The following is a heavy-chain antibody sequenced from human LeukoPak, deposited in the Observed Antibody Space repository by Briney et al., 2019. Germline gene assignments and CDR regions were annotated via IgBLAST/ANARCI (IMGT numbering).Heavy chain of an antibody. Sequence: GGPLRLSCAASGFTFGNYAMHWVRQAPGKGLEWVAVMSYDGRQKYYADSVKGRFTFSSDNSKNTLSLQMNSLRAEDTAVYYCARGGTTGSLGHFDYWGQGTLVTVSS. J-gene: IGHJ4*02. V-gene: IGHV3-30*04. D-gene: IGHD1-1*01. CDR2: MSYDGRQK. CDR3: ARGGTTGSLGHFDY. CDR1: GFTFGNYA.